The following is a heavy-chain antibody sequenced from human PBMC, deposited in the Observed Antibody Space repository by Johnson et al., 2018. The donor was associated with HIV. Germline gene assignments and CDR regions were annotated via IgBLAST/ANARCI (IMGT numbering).Heavy chain of an antibody. CDR3: TRDSVPLYYNFWNHAFDI. D-gene: IGHD3-3*01. J-gene: IGHJ3*02. CDR2: IRSKAYGGTT. Sequence: EVQLVESGGGLVQPGRSLRLSCTASGFTFGDYAMSWVRQAPGKGLEWVGFIRSKAYGGTTEYAASVKGRFTIARDDSKSIAYLQMNSLKTEDTAVYYCTRDSVPLYYNFWNHAFDIWGQGTIVTVSS. V-gene: IGHV3-49*04. CDR1: GFTFGDYA.